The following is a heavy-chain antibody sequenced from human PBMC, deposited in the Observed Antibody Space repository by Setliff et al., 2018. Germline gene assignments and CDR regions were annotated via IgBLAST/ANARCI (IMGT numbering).Heavy chain of an antibody. CDR3: ARGSSGWYGLTDY. CDR1: GFTFSSYW. CDR2: IKQDGSEK. V-gene: IGHV3-7*04. D-gene: IGHD6-19*01. Sequence: LRLSCAASGFTFSSYWMSWVRQAPGKGLEWVANIKQDGSEKYYVDSVKGRFTISRDNAKNSLYLQMDSLRAEDTAVYYCARGSSGWYGLTDYWGQGTLVTVSS. J-gene: IGHJ4*02.